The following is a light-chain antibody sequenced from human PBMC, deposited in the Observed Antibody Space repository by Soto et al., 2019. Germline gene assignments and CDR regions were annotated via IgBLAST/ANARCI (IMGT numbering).Light chain of an antibody. CDR1: SSNIGAGYD. CDR3: QSYDSSLSGWV. CDR2: GNS. J-gene: IGLJ3*02. Sequence: QSVLTQPPSVSGAPGQRVTISCTWSSSNIGAGYDVHWYQQLPGTAPKLLIYGNSNRPSGVPDRFSGSKSGTSASLAITGLRAEDEADSYCQSYDSSLSGWVFGGGTKLTVL. V-gene: IGLV1-40*01.